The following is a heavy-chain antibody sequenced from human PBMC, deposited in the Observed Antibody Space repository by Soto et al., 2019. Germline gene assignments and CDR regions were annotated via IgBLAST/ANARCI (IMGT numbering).Heavy chain of an antibody. J-gene: IGHJ3*02. Sequence: SVKVSCKASGGTFSSYAISWVRQAPGQGLEWMGGIIPIFGTANYAQKFQGWVTMTRDTSISTAYMELSRLRSDDTAVYYCARGDYDSSGYFAFDIWGQGTMVTVSS. CDR2: IIPIFGTA. V-gene: IGHV1-69*05. D-gene: IGHD3-22*01. CDR3: ARGDYDSSGYFAFDI. CDR1: GGTFSSYA.